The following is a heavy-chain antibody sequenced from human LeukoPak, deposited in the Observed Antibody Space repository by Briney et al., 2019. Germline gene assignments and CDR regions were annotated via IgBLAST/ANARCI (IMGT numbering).Heavy chain of an antibody. CDR2: IIPIFGTA. J-gene: IGHJ3*02. D-gene: IGHD3-9*01. Sequence: ASVKVSCKASGGTFSSYAISWVRQAPGQGLEWMGGIIPIFGTANYAQKFQGRVTMTRDMSTSTVYMELSSLRSDDTAVYYCARERAYDILTRNAFDIWGQGTMVTVSS. V-gene: IGHV1-69*05. CDR1: GGTFSSYA. CDR3: ARERAYDILTRNAFDI.